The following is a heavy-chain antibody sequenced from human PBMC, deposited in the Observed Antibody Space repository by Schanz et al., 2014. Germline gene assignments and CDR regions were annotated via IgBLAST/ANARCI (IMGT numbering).Heavy chain of an antibody. J-gene: IGHJ6*03. D-gene: IGHD2-2*01. CDR3: ARVKYCTITRCYRTETEGIYYMDV. CDR2: ISSGGGST. V-gene: IGHV3-23*04. CDR1: GFPFSDYF. Sequence: EVQLVASGGGLVQPGGSLRLSCAASGFPFSDYFMAWIRQPPGRGLEWVSSISSGGGSTYYADSVKGRFTISRDNSKNTLYLQMKSLRAEDTAVYYCARVKYCTITRCYRTETEGIYYMDVWGKGTTVTVSS.